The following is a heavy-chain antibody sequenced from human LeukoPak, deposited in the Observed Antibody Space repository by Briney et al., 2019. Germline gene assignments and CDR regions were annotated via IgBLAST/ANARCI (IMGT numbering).Heavy chain of an antibody. D-gene: IGHD3-10*01. CDR3: ARDSYYYGSGSYYRTDAFDI. CDR2: TYNRAKWYN. V-gene: IGHV6-1*01. CDR1: GDSVSSNSAA. Sequence: SQTLSLTCALSGDSVSSNSAAWNWIRQSPSRGLEWLGRTYNRAKWYNDYAVSVKSRITINPDTSKNQFSLQLNSVPREDTAVYYCARDSYYYGSGSYYRTDAFDIWGQGTMVTVSS. J-gene: IGHJ3*02.